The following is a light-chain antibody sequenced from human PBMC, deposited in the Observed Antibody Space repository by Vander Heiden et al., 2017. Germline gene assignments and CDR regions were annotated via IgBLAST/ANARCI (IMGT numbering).Light chain of an antibody. J-gene: IGLJ2*01. Sequence: QSALTQPRSVSGSPGQSVTISCTGTSSDVGGYNYVSWYQQRPGKAPKLMIYDVSKRPSGVPDRFSGYKSGNTASLTIAGLQAEEEADYYCCSYAGSYTVVFGGGTKLTVL. CDR2: DVS. V-gene: IGLV2-11*01. CDR1: SSDVGGYNY. CDR3: CSYAGSYTVV.